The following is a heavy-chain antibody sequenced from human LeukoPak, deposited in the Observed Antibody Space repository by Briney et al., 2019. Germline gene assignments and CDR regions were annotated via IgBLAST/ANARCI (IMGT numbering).Heavy chain of an antibody. V-gene: IGHV4-61*01. CDR2: VYNSGGT. J-gene: IGHJ4*02. CDR3: AREHDYGRFDY. D-gene: IGHD4-17*01. CDR1: GGSVSSGTYY. Sequence: PSETLSLTRTVFGGSVSSGTYYWSWIRQPPGKGLEWFGNVYNSGGTNYNPSLKSRVTISLDTSKNQFSLKLTSVTAADTAVYYCAREHDYGRFDYWGQGTLVVVSS.